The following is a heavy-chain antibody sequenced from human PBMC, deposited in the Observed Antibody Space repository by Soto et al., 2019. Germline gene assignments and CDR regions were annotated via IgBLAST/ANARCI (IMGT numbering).Heavy chain of an antibody. D-gene: IGHD2-2*01. J-gene: IGHJ6*02. CDR3: AGDIVLVPAATQLYYYYGMDV. CDR2: IYYSGST. V-gene: IGHV4-39*01. CDR1: GGSISSSSYY. Sequence: SETLSLTCTFSGGSISSSSYYWGWIRQPPGKGLEWIGSIYYSGSTYYNPSLKSRVTISVDTSKNQFSLKLSSVTAADTAVYYCAGDIVLVPAATQLYYYYGMDVWGQGTTVT.